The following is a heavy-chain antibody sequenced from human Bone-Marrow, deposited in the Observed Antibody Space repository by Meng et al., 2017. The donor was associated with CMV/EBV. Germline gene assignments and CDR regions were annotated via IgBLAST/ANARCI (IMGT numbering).Heavy chain of an antibody. Sequence: SVQVSCKASGGTFSRYAISWVRQAPGQGLEWMGGIIPIFGTANYAQKFQGRVTITTDESTSTAYMELSSLRSEDTAGYYCASQVGSAATLDYWGQGTLVTVSS. J-gene: IGHJ4*02. CDR1: GGTFSRYA. D-gene: IGHD2-15*01. V-gene: IGHV1-69*05. CDR2: IIPIFGTA. CDR3: ASQVGSAATLDY.